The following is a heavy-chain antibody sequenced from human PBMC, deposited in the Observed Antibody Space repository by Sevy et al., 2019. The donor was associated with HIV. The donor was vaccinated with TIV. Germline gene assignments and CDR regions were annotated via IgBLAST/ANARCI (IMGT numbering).Heavy chain of an antibody. Sequence: SETLSLTCTVSGGSISSSRHYWGWIRQSPGKRLGWIGSRFYSGGAYYNPSLQSRVTMSVETSNNQFSLNVNSVTAAETAVYYCARHPLGNWFDLWGQGILVTVSS. CDR3: ARHPLGNWFDL. CDR2: RFYSGGA. D-gene: IGHD3-16*01. CDR1: GGSISSSRHY. J-gene: IGHJ5*02. V-gene: IGHV4-39*01.